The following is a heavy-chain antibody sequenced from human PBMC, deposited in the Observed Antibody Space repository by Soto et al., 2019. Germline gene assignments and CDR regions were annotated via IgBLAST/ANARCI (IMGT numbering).Heavy chain of an antibody. J-gene: IGHJ4*02. Sequence: ASVKVSCKASGYTFTSYYMHWVRQAPGQGLEWMGIINPSGGSSNYAQKFQGRVTMTRDTSTSTFYMDLSSLRSEDTAVYYCAREAGNNWNRNQFDYWGQGPLVTVSS. CDR1: GYTFTSYY. V-gene: IGHV1-46*01. D-gene: IGHD1-1*01. CDR2: INPSGGSS. CDR3: AREAGNNWNRNQFDY.